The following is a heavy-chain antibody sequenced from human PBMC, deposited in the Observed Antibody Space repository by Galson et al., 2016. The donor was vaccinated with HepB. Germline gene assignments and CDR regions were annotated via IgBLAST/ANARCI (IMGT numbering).Heavy chain of an antibody. CDR2: IIPIFGTA. Sequence: SVKVSCKASGYTFISYGISWVRRAPGQGLEWMGGIIPIFGTANYAQKFQGRVTITADESTSTAYMELSSLRSEDTAVYYCARERELYSSSWYMNYGMDVWGQGTTVTVSS. V-gene: IGHV1-69*13. CDR3: ARERELYSSSWYMNYGMDV. CDR1: GYTFISYG. J-gene: IGHJ6*02. D-gene: IGHD6-13*01.